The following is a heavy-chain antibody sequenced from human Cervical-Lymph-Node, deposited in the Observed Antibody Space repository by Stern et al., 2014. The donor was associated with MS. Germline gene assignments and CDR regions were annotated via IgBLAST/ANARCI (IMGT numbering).Heavy chain of an antibody. CDR1: GGSFSGYY. J-gene: IGHJ4*02. V-gene: IGHV4-34*01. D-gene: IGHD5-12*01. CDR3: ARVRWLRERDY. CDR2: INHSGST. Sequence: QVQLQQWGAGLLKPSETLSLTCAVYGGSFSGYYWSWIRQPPGKGLEWIGEINHSGSTNYNPSLKSRVTISVDTSKNQFSLKLSSVTAADTAVYYCARVRWLRERDYWGQGTLVTVSS.